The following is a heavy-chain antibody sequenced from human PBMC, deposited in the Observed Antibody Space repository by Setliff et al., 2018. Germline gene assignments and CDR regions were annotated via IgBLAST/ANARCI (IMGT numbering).Heavy chain of an antibody. Sequence: GASVKVSCKASGYTFSNYGITLVRQAPGQGLEWMGWISGYNGNTKYAQKRQGRVTMTTDTSTSTAYLELRSLTSDDTAVYYCSCLVRYCATTSCQGASGAELWGQGTLVTVSS. CDR1: GYTFSNYG. CDR2: ISGYNGNT. J-gene: IGHJ4*02. V-gene: IGHV1-18*01. CDR3: SCLVRYCATTSCQGASGAEL. D-gene: IGHD2-2*01.